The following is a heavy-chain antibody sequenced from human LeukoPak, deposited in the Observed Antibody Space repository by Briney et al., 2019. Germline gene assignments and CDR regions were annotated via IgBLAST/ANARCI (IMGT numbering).Heavy chain of an antibody. V-gene: IGHV3-7*04. Sequence: GGSLRLSCAASGFTFSSYWMSWVRQTPQKGLEWVANIKEDGSEKYYVDSVKGRFTISRENTKNSLYLQMNSLRADDTAVYYCARGHLGYSFDYWGQGTLVTVSS. CDR3: ARGHLGYSFDY. J-gene: IGHJ4*02. CDR2: IKEDGSEK. CDR1: GFTFSSYW.